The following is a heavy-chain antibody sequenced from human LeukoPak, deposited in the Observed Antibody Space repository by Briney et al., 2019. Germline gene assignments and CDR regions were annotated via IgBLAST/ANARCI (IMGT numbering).Heavy chain of an antibody. CDR3: ARHHYDLLTGYLDAFDI. D-gene: IGHD3-9*01. V-gene: IGHV3-7*03. J-gene: IGHJ3*02. Sequence: GGSLRLSCAASGFTFSSYWMSWVRQAPGKGLEWVANIKQDGSEKYYVDSVKGRFTISRDNAKISLYLQMNSLRAEDTAVYYCARHHYDLLTGYLDAFDIWGLGTMVTVSS. CDR2: IKQDGSEK. CDR1: GFTFSSYW.